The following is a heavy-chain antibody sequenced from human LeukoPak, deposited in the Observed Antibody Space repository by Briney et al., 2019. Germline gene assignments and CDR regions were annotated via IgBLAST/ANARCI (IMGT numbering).Heavy chain of an antibody. CDR2: INQDGSEK. J-gene: IGHJ4*02. CDR3: ARDLYYDILTGRPGLFDY. Sequence: GGSLRLSCAASGFTFSNYWMSWVRQAPGKGLEWVANINQDGSEKYFVDSLKGRFTISRDNAKNSLYLQMNSLRAEDTAVYYCARDLYYDILTGRPGLFDYWGQGTLVTVSS. CDR1: GFTFSNYW. D-gene: IGHD3-9*01. V-gene: IGHV3-7*01.